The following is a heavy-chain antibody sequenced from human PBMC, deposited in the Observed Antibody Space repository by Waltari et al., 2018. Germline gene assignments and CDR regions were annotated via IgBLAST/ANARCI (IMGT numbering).Heavy chain of an antibody. CDR3: ARDEARYYDIMTGGGYYGLDV. J-gene: IGHJ6*02. D-gene: IGHD3-9*01. V-gene: IGHV4-61*02. CDR2: IFTSGST. Sequence: QLQLQESGPGLVRPSQTLSLTCTVPGGSISSGRASWPWIRQPAGKGLEWVGHIFTSGSTKYNPSLKSRVSVSLDTSENQFSLRLSSVTAADTAVYYCARDEARYYDIMTGGGYYGLDVWGQGTTVTVSS. CDR1: GGSISSGRAS.